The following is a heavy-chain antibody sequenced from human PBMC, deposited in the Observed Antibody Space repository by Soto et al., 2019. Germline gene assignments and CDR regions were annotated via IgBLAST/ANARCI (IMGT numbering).Heavy chain of an antibody. CDR3: ARRWVTTFYY. CDR2: IYYSGST. Sequence: QVQLQESGPGLVKPSETLSLTCTVSGGSISSYYWSWIRQPPGQGLEWIGYIYYSGSTNYNPSLKSRVTISVDTSKNQYSLNLSSVTAADTAVYYCARRWVTTFYYWGQGTLVTVSS. D-gene: IGHD2-21*02. CDR1: GGSISSYY. V-gene: IGHV4-59*08. J-gene: IGHJ4*02.